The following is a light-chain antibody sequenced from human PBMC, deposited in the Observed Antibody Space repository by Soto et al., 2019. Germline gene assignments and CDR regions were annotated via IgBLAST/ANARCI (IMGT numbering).Light chain of an antibody. CDR3: QQYATSPPT. Sequence: EIMLTQSPGTVSLSPGERATLSCRASQSVSSSYLAWYQQKPGQAPRLLIYGASSRATGIPDRFSGSGSGTDFTLTVSRLEPEDFAVYYCQQYATSPPTFGGGTKVEIK. V-gene: IGKV3-20*01. J-gene: IGKJ4*01. CDR2: GAS. CDR1: QSVSSSY.